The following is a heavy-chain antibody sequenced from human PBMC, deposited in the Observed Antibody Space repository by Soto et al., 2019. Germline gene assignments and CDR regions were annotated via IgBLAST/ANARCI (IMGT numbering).Heavy chain of an antibody. J-gene: IGHJ6*02. CDR2: MLYSGLT. CDR3: APLSVSLSGPYGIHV. D-gene: IGHD2-15*01. CDR1: GYSVSSSDYY. V-gene: IGHV4-39*01. Sequence: ETLSLTCSVSGYSVSSSDYYWAWIRQPPGKGLEWIGSMLYSGLTYYNPSLKSRVTLSVDTSKNQFSVRLSPVTASDTAVYYCAPLSVSLSGPYGIHVWGQGTTVTVSS.